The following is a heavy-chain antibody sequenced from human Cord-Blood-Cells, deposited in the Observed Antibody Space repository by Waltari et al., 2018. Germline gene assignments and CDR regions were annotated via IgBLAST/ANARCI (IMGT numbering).Heavy chain of an antibody. V-gene: IGHV3-23*01. J-gene: IGHJ4*02. Sequence: EVQLLESGGGLVQPGGSLRLSCAASGFTFSSYAMSWVRQAPGMGLVWVSAISGSGGSTYYADSVKGRFTISRDNSKNTLYLQMNSLRAEDTAVYYCAKDRPDYDFWSGYPTYWGQGTLVTVSS. CDR2: ISGSGGST. CDR3: AKDRPDYDFWSGYPTY. CDR1: GFTFSSYA. D-gene: IGHD3-3*01.